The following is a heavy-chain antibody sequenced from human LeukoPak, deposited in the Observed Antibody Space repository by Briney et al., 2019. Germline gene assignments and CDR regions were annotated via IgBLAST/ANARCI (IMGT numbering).Heavy chain of an antibody. J-gene: IGHJ4*02. D-gene: IGHD5-18*01. CDR2: INPNSGGT. CDR3: ARQGVFGGYNYGYGY. Sequence: EASVKVSCKASGYTFTGYYLHWVRQAPGEGLEWMGWINPNSGGTNYARKFQGRVTMTRDTSISTAYMELSGLRSDDTAVYYCARQGVFGGYNYGYGYWGQGTLVTVSS. CDR1: GYTFTGYY. V-gene: IGHV1-2*02.